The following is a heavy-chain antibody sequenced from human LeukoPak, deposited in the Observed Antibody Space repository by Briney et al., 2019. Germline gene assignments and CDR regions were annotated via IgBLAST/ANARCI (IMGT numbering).Heavy chain of an antibody. CDR2: IYPGDSDT. Sequence: GESLKISCKGSGYSFTSYWIGWVRQMPGKGLEWMGIIYPGDSDTRYSPSFQGQVTISADESISTAYLQWSSLKASDTAMYYCARRDYDILTGYSYFDYWGQGTLVTVSS. D-gene: IGHD3-9*01. CDR1: GYSFTSYW. V-gene: IGHV5-51*01. J-gene: IGHJ4*02. CDR3: ARRDYDILTGYSYFDY.